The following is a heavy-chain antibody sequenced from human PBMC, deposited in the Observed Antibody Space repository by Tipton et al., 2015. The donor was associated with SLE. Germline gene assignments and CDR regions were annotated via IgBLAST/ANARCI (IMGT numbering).Heavy chain of an antibody. CDR3: AKDVNLVSTIVAFDL. CDR2: ISSSISYI. V-gene: IGHV3-21*04. CDR1: GFTFSSYS. Sequence: SLRLSCAASGFTFSSYSMNWVRQAPGKGLEWVSSISSSISYIYYADSVKGRFTISRDNSKKTLYLQMDGLRAEDTAVYFCAKDVNLVSTIVAFDLWGQGAMVTVSS. J-gene: IGHJ3*01. D-gene: IGHD5/OR15-5a*01.